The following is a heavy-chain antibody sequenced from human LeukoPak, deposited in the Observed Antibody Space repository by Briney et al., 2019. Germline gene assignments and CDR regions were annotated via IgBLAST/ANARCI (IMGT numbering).Heavy chain of an antibody. CDR3: AKDIHSGSGTFAFDM. J-gene: IGHJ3*02. V-gene: IGHV3-21*04. D-gene: IGHD3-10*01. CDR1: GFTFSSYN. Sequence: AGGSLRLSCAASGFTFSSYNMNWVRQTPGKGLEWVSSISSSSSYIYYADSVKGRFTISRDNAKNSLYLQMNSLRAEDTAVYHCAKDIHSGSGTFAFDMWGQGTMVTVSS. CDR2: ISSSSSYI.